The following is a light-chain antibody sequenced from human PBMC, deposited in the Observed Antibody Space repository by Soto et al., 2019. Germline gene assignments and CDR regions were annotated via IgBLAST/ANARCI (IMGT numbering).Light chain of an antibody. Sequence: DIQMTQSPSSLSASVGDRLTITCRASQSISSYLNWFQQKPGKAPKLLIYAASSLQSGVPSRFSGSGSGTDFTLTISSLQPEDFAVYYCQQSYSPPYTFGQGTKLEIK. V-gene: IGKV1-39*01. CDR3: QQSYSPPYT. CDR1: QSISSY. J-gene: IGKJ2*01. CDR2: AAS.